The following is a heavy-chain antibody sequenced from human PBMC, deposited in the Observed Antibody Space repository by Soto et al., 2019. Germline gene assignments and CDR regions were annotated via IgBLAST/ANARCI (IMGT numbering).Heavy chain of an antibody. D-gene: IGHD3-10*01. V-gene: IGHV3-43*01. Sequence: EEQLVESGGAVVQPGGSLRLSCEASGFTFGSYTMHWVRQAPGKGLEWVSLISWNGGSSFYADSVKGRFTISRDNSRDSLFVQMYMGRPEGRDFYYGAKNKGALGSGGGDVWGHGTTVTVSS. J-gene: IGHJ6*02. CDR2: ISWNGGSS. CDR3: AKNKGALGSGGGDV. CDR1: GFTFGSYT.